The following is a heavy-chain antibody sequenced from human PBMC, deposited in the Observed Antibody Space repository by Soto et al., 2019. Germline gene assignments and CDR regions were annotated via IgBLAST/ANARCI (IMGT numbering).Heavy chain of an antibody. D-gene: IGHD3-10*01. CDR1: GYTFTSYG. CDR3: ARELRDGFGPPNGLRAFDI. V-gene: IGHV1-18*01. Sequence: ASVKVSCKASGYTFTSYGISWVRQAPGQGLEWMGWISAYNGNTNYAQKLQGRVTMTTDTSTSTAYMELRSLRSDDTALYYCARELRDGFGPPNGLRAFDIWGQGTMVTVSS. CDR2: ISAYNGNT. J-gene: IGHJ3*02.